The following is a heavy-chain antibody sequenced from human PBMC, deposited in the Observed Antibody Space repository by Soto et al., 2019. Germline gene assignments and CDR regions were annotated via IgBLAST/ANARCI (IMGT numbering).Heavy chain of an antibody. Sequence: GGSLGLSCAASGFTFSSYTMTWVRQAPGKGLEWISVIIGSGTSTYYADSVKGRFTISRDNSKNTLYLQMIGLRAEDTAVYYCAKKGSPSGDHKNWYFELWGRGALVTVSS. D-gene: IGHD1-26*01. CDR1: GFTFSSYT. J-gene: IGHJ2*01. CDR3: AKKGSPSGDHKNWYFEL. CDR2: IIGSGTST. V-gene: IGHV3-23*01.